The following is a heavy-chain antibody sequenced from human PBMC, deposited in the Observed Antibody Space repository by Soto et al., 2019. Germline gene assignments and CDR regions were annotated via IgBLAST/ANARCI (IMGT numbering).Heavy chain of an antibody. J-gene: IGHJ6*02. V-gene: IGHV4-4*02. Sequence: PSETLALTYSIASGSINNSNRGGWVRQPPGKGLEWIGEIYHSGSTNYNPSLKSRVTISVDKSKNQFSLRLSSVTAADTAVYYCARGGSSGWLNYYAMDVWGQGTTVT. CDR3: ARGGSSGWLNYYAMDV. CDR2: IYHSGST. CDR1: SGSINNSNR. D-gene: IGHD6-19*01.